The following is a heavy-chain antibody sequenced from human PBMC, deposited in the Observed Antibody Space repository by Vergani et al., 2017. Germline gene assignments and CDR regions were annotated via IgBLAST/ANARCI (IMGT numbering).Heavy chain of an antibody. CDR3: AGHPRVRGVIPYDY. J-gene: IGHJ4*02. CDR1: GGSISSSSYY. D-gene: IGHD3-10*01. V-gene: IGHV4-39*01. Sequence: QLQLQESGPGLVKSSETLSLTCTVSGGSISSSSYYWGWIRQPPGKGLEWIGSIYYSGSTYYNPSLKSRVTISVDTSKNQFSLKLSAVTAADTAVYYCAGHPRVRGVIPYDYWGQGTLVTVSS. CDR2: IYYSGST.